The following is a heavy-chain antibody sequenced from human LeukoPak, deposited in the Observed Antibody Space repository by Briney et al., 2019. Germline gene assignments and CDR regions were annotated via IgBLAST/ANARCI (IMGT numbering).Heavy chain of an antibody. CDR2: IEQDGSEK. D-gene: IGHD6-6*01. V-gene: IGHV3-7*01. Sequence: PGGSLRLSWAASGFTLSTSWMTWVRQAPGKGLEWVANIEQDGSEKFYVDSVKGRFTISRDNAKNSLDLQMNSLRVEDTAVYYCAGYSSSSLWSFQHWGQGTLVTVSS. CDR1: GFTLSTSW. CDR3: AGYSSSSLWSFQH. J-gene: IGHJ1*01.